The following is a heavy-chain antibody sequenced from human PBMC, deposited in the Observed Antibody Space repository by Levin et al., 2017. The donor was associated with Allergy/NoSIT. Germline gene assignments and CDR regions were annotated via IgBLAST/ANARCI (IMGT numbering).Heavy chain of an antibody. D-gene: IGHD4-23*01. Sequence: GGSLRLSCAASGFTFSSYGMHWVRQAPGKGLEWVAVISYDGSNKYYADSVKGRFTISRDNSKNTLYLQMNSLRAEDTAVYYCAKGDYGGNPGGYYFDYWGQGTLVTVSS. V-gene: IGHV3-30*18. CDR1: GFTFSSYG. CDR3: AKGDYGGNPGGYYFDY. CDR2: ISYDGSNK. J-gene: IGHJ4*02.